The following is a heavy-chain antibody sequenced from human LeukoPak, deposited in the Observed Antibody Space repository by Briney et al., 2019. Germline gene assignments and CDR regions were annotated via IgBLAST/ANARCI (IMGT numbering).Heavy chain of an antibody. Sequence: ASVKVSCKASGYTFTSYYMHWVRQAPGQGLEWMGIINPSGGSTSYAQKFQGRVTMTRDTSTSTVYMELSSLRSEDTAVYYCARDKRPRQWLVPFDPWGQGTLVTGSS. V-gene: IGHV1-46*01. D-gene: IGHD6-19*01. CDR2: INPSGGST. J-gene: IGHJ5*02. CDR1: GYTFTSYY. CDR3: ARDKRPRQWLVPFDP.